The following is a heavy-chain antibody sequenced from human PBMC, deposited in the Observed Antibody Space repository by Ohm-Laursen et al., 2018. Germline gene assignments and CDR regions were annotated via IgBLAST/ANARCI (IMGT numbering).Heavy chain of an antibody. D-gene: IGHD3/OR15-3a*01. CDR3: VRDEDYAFDI. Sequence: SLRLSCAAFGFTFSHYGMHWVRQAPGKGLEWVSYISSSSTPINYADSVRGRFTISRDNAKNSLNLQMNSLRAEDTAVYYCVRDEDYAFDIWGQGTMVTVSS. J-gene: IGHJ3*02. CDR1: GFTFSHYG. V-gene: IGHV3-48*01. CDR2: ISSSSTPI.